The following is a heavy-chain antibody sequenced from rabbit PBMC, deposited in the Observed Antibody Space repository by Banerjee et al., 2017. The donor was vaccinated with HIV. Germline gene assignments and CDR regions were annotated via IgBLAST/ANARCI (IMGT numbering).Heavy chain of an antibody. J-gene: IGHJ6*01. CDR3: TREGGL. V-gene: IGHV1S40*01. CDR1: GFSFSSSYY. CDR2: IYTSSGRI. Sequence: QSLEESGGDLVKPGASLTLTCTASGFSFSSSYYMCWVRQALGKGLEWIACIYTSSGRINYASWAKGRFTISKTSSTTVTLQMTSLTAADTATYFCTREGGLWGPGTLVTVS.